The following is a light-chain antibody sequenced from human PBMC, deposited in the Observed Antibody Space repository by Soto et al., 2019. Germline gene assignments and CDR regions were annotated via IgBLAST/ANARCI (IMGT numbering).Light chain of an antibody. CDR3: QQYGSS. CDR1: QSVSSSY. Sequence: EIVLTQSPGTLSLSPGERATLSCRASQSVSSSYLAWYQQKPGQAPRLLIYGASSRATGIPDRFSGSGSGTGFTLTISRLEAEEFTVYYCQQYGSSLGQGTKVEIK. J-gene: IGKJ1*01. CDR2: GAS. V-gene: IGKV3-20*01.